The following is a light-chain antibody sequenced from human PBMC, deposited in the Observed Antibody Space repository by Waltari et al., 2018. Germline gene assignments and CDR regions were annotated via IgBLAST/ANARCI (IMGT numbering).Light chain of an antibody. CDR1: SGSVSTSHW. Sequence: QTVVTQEPSVSVSPGGTVTLTCGLNSGSVSTSHWPPWYQQNPAQTPRTLIYNTNTRSSGVPERFSGSILGNKAALTITGAQADDECDYYCVLHVAYAIFLFGGGTKLTVL. CDR2: NTN. V-gene: IGLV8-61*01. J-gene: IGLJ2*01. CDR3: VLHVAYAIFL.